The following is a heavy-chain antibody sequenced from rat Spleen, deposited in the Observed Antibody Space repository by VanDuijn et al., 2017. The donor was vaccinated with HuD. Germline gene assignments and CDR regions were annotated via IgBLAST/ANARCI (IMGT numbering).Heavy chain of an antibody. J-gene: IGHJ4*01. V-gene: IGHV5-27*01. Sequence: EVQLVESGGGLVRPGRSLKLSCAASGFTFSNYDMAWVRQAPTKGLEWVASISPSGGSTYYRDSVKGRFPISRDNAKSTLYLQMNSLRSEDTATYYCTRDGPYSSYGIGVMDAWGQGASVTVSS. CDR2: ISPSGGST. CDR1: GFTFSNYD. CDR3: TRDGPYSSYGIGVMDA. D-gene: IGHD1-2*01.